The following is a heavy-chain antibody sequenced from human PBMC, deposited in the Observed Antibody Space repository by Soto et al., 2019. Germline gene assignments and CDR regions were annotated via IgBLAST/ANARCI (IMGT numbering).Heavy chain of an antibody. D-gene: IGHD6-25*01. V-gene: IGHV5-51*01. J-gene: IGHJ5*02. CDR1: GYSFTSYW. Sequence: PGESLKISCKGSGYSFTSYWIGWVRQMLGKGLEWMGIIYPGDSDTRYSPSFQGQVTISADKSISTAYLQWSSLKASDTAMYYCARMRLRGGPYNWFDPWGQGTLVTVSS. CDR2: IYPGDSDT. CDR3: ARMRLRGGPYNWFDP.